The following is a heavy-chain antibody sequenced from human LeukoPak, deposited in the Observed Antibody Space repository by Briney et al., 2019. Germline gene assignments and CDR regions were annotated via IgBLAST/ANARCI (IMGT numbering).Heavy chain of an antibody. CDR2: INPNSGGT. CDR1: EYTFTGYY. CDR3: ARSPSYYDILTGYYRGDFDY. J-gene: IGHJ4*02. D-gene: IGHD3-9*01. V-gene: IGHV1-2*06. Sequence: GASVKVSCKASEYTFTGYYMHWVRQAPGQGLEWMGRINPNSGGTNYAQKFQGRVTMTRDTSISTAYMELSRLRSDDTAVYYCARSPSYYDILTGYYRGDFDYWGQGTLVTVSS.